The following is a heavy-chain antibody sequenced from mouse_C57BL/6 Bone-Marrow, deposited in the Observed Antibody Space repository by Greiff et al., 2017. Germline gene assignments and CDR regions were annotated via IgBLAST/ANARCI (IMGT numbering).Heavy chain of an antibody. V-gene: IGHV1-4*01. CDR1: GYTFTSYT. CDR3: ARGDGYSSWFAY. J-gene: IGHJ3*01. CDR2: INPSSGYT. D-gene: IGHD2-3*01. Sequence: VQLQQSGAELARPGASVTMSCKASGYTFTSYTMHWVKQRPGQGLEWIGYINPSSGYTKYNQKFKDKATLTADKSSSTAYMQLSSLTSEDSAVDYCARGDGYSSWFAYWGQGTLVTVAA.